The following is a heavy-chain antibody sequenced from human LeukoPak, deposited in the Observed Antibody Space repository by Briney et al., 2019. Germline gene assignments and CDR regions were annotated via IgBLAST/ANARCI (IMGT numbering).Heavy chain of an antibody. V-gene: IGHV3-21*01. CDR1: GFTFSSYS. CDR3: ARVRWGTVTTLDY. CDR2: ISSSSSYI. D-gene: IGHD4-17*01. J-gene: IGHJ4*02. Sequence: GGSLRLSCAASGFTFSSYSMNWVRQAPGKVLEWVSSISSSSSYIYYADSVKGRFTISRDNAKNSLYLQMNSLRAEDTAVYYCARVRWGTVTTLDYWGQGTLVTVSS.